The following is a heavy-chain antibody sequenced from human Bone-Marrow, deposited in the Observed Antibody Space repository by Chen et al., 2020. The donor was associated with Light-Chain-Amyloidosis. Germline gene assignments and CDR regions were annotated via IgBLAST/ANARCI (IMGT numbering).Heavy chain of an antibody. CDR1: GFTFSSYE. CDR2: ISSSGINI. V-gene: IGHV3-48*03. D-gene: IGHD1-20*01. CDR3: ARDLGVEYGAFDNSPPYFDY. Sequence: EVHLVESGGGLVQPGGSLRLSCAASGFTFSSYEMNWVRQAPGTGLEWVSYISSSGINIYYADSVKGRFTISRDNAKNSLYLQKNSLRAEDTAVYYCARDLGVEYGAFDNSPPYFDYWGQGTLVTVSS. J-gene: IGHJ4*02.